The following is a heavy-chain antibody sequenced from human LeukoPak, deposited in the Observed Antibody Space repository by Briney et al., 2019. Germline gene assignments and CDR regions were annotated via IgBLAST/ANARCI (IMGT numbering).Heavy chain of an antibody. D-gene: IGHD6-13*01. J-gene: IGHJ1*01. V-gene: IGHV1-46*01. CDR3: ARARAAAGAQYFQH. Sequence: ASVKVSCKASGYTFTSYYLHWVRQAPGQRPEWMGIIYTNDGSARYAQKFQGRVTMTRDTSTGTVYMELSSLSSDDTAVYYCARARAAAGAQYFQHWGQGTLVSASS. CDR2: IYTNDGSA. CDR1: GYTFTSYY.